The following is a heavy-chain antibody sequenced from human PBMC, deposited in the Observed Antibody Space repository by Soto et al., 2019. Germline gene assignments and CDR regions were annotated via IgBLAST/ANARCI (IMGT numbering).Heavy chain of an antibody. V-gene: IGHV6-1*01. J-gene: IGHJ5*01. CDR1: GDGVSSSSVT. Sequence: SQTLSLACAISGDGVSSSSVTWNWIRQSPSRGLEWLGRTYYRSKWYNDYAESVKSRIPINPDTSKTQFSLHLNSVTPEDTALYYCVRLIGNSWLDFWGQGTLVTVSS. D-gene: IGHD1-26*01. CDR2: TYYRSKWYN. CDR3: VRLIGNSWLDF.